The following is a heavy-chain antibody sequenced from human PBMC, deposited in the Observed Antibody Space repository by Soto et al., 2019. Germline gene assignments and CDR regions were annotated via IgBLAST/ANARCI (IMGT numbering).Heavy chain of an antibody. V-gene: IGHV4-34*01. CDR2: INHSGSA. CDR3: ARRGYCSGGSCYPFDY. D-gene: IGHD2-15*01. CDR1: GGSFSGYY. J-gene: IGHJ4*02. Sequence: SETLSLTCAVYGGSFSGYYWSWIRQPPGKGLEWIGEINHSGSANYNPSLKSRVTISVDTSKNQFSLKLSSVTASDTAVYYCARRGYCSGGSCYPFDYWGQGTLVT.